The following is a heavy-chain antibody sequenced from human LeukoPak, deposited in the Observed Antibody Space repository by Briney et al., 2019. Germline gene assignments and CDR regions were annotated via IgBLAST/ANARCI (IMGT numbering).Heavy chain of an antibody. Sequence: PSETLSLTCTVSGGSISSYYWSWIRQPAGKGLEWIGRIYTSGSTNYNPSLKSRVTMSVDTSKNQFSLKLSSVTAADTAVYYCARDHMTTVTTRIYYHGMDVWGQGTTVTVSS. CDR3: ARDHMTTVTTRIYYHGMDV. J-gene: IGHJ6*02. D-gene: IGHD4-11*01. CDR2: IYTSGST. V-gene: IGHV4-4*07. CDR1: GGSISSYY.